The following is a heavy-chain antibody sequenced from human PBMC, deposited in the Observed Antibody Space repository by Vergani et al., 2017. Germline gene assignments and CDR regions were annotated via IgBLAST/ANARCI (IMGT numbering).Heavy chain of an antibody. V-gene: IGHV1-46*01. CDR3: ARRGGSGSYGYYYYGMDV. Sequence: QVQLVQSGAEVKKPGASVKVSCKASGYTFTSYYMHWVRQAPGQGLEWMGIINPSGGSTSYAQKFQGRVTMTRDTSTRTVYMELSSLRSEDTAVYYCARRGGSGSYGYYYYGMDVWGQGTTVTVSS. CDR1: GYTFTSYY. CDR2: INPSGGST. J-gene: IGHJ6*02. D-gene: IGHD3-10*01.